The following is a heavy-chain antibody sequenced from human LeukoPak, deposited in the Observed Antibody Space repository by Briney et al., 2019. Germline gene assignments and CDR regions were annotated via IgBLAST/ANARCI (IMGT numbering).Heavy chain of an antibody. CDR1: GGSFSGYY. CDR3: ARGGLAYYDFWSGRSPPSYYYYYGMDV. Sequence: SETLSLTCAVYGGSFSGYYWSWIRQPPGKGLEWIGEINHSGSTNYNPSLKSRFTISVDTSKNQFSLKLSSVTAADTAVYYCARGGLAYYDFWSGRSPPSYYYYYGMDVWGQGTTVTVSS. D-gene: IGHD3-3*01. V-gene: IGHV4-34*01. J-gene: IGHJ6*02. CDR2: INHSGST.